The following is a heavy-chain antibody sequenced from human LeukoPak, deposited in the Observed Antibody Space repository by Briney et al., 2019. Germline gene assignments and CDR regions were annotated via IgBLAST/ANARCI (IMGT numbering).Heavy chain of an antibody. CDR3: ASQGHHGKIVGTTLSYFYMDV. V-gene: IGHV4-34*01. D-gene: IGHD1-26*01. CDR2: INHSGST. Sequence: PSETLSLTCAVYGGSFSGYFWSWIRQPPGKGLEWIGEINHSGSTNYNPSLKSRVTISVDTSKNQFSLKLSSVTAADTAFYYCASQGHHGKIVGTTLSYFYMDVWGKGTTVTVSS. CDR1: GGSFSGYF. J-gene: IGHJ6*03.